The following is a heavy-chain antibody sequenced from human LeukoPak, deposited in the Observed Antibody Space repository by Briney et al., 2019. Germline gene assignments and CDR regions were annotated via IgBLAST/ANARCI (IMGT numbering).Heavy chain of an antibody. V-gene: IGHV3-7*03. J-gene: IGHJ4*02. CDR1: GFTFSGCW. D-gene: IGHD3-22*01. CDR2: IKEDGSKK. CDR3: ATPLDYYDSSGYHQGGD. Sequence: GGSLRLSCAASGFTFSGCWMTWVRQAPGKGLEWVANIKEDGSKKNYVDSVKGRFTIFRDNAKNSLYLQMNSLRAEDTAVYYCATPLDYYDSSGYHQGGDWGQGTLATVSS.